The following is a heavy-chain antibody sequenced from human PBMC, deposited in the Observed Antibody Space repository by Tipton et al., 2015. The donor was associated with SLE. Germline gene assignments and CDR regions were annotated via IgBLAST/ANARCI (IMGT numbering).Heavy chain of an antibody. CDR3: ARAGTAAVGTGAFDI. J-gene: IGHJ3*02. V-gene: IGHV4-59*01. Sequence: TLSLTCAVYGGSFSSYYWSWIRQPPGKGLEWIGYIYYSGSTNYNPSLKSRVTISVDTSKNQFSLKLSSVTAADTAVYYCARAGTAAVGTGAFDIWGQGTLVTVSS. CDR1: GGSFSSYY. CDR2: IYYSGST. D-gene: IGHD6-13*01.